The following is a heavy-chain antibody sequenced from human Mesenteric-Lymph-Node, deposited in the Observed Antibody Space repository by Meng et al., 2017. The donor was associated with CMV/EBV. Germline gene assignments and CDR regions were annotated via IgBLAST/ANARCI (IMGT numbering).Heavy chain of an antibody. CDR2: MRYGGNDE. Sequence: GESLKISCAASGFTFSNYGMHWVRQAPGKGLEWVAFMRYGGNDEFYTDSVRGRFTVSRDNSKNTLYLQMDSLRPGDTALYYCAKDYTNTWSNYFDYWGRGTLVTVSS. V-gene: IGHV3-30*02. D-gene: IGHD6-13*01. CDR1: GFTFSNYG. CDR3: AKDYTNTWSNYFDY. J-gene: IGHJ4*02.